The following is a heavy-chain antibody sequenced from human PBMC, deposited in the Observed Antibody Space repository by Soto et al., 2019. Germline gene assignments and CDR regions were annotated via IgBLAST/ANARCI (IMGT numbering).Heavy chain of an antibody. J-gene: IGHJ4*02. CDR3: VTETWDNWTDEVY. CDR2: VYTSGNS. D-gene: IGHD1-20*01. CDR1: GGSISHYS. Sequence: QVQLQESGPGLVKPSETLSLTCTVSGGSISHYSCSWIRQSAGKGLEWIGRVYTSGNSHYNPSLRSRFSISVDKSRNQFSLRVTSVTAADTALYDCVTETWDNWTDEVYWGQGTPVTVSS. V-gene: IGHV4-4*07.